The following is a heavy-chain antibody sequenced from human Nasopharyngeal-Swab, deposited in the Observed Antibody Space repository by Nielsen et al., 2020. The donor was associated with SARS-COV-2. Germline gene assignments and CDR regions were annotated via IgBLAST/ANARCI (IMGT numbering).Heavy chain of an antibody. J-gene: IGHJ4*02. CDR2: INHSGST. V-gene: IGHV4-34*13. Sequence: WRRHSPGKGLEWIGEINHSGSTNDSPSLKSRVTISVDTSKNQFSLKLSSVTAADADVYYCARVYYGAYAFDYWGQGTLVTVSS. D-gene: IGHD4-17*01. CDR3: ARVYYGAYAFDY.